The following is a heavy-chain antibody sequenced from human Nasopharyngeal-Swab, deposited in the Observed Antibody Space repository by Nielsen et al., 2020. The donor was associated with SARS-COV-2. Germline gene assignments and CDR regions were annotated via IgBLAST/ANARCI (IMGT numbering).Heavy chain of an antibody. CDR3: ARVVVGDTEGWFDP. CDR2: IIPILGIA. CDR1: GGTFSSYA. V-gene: IGHV1-69*04. D-gene: IGHD2-15*01. Sequence: SVKVSCKASGGTFSSYAISWVRQDPGQGLEWMGRIIPILGIANYAQKFQGRVTITADKSTSTAYMELSSLRSEDTAVYYCARVVVGDTEGWFDPWGQGTLVTVSS. J-gene: IGHJ5*02.